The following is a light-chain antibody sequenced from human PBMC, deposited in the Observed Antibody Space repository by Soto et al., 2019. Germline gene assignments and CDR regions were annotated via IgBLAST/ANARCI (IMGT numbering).Light chain of an antibody. CDR2: GSY. J-gene: IGKJ2*02. CDR3: HQGYSTPPCT. CDR1: QSISTY. Sequence: DIQMTQSPSSLSASVGDIVTITCRASQSISTYLNWYQHKPGKAPQLLIFGSYNLHSGVPSRFSGSGSVTDFTLTINSLQPEDVANYSCHQGYSTPPCTSGQRTKLQIK. V-gene: IGKV1-39*01.